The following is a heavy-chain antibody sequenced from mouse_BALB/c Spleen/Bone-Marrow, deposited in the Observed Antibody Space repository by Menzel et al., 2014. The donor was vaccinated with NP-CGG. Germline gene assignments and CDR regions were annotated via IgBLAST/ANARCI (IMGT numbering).Heavy chain of an antibody. J-gene: IGHJ3*01. Sequence: QVQLQQSGAELVKPGTSVKLSCKASGYNFXSYWINWVKLRPGQGLEWIGDIYPGSGSTNYNEKFKSKATLTVDTSSSTAYMQLSSLASEDSALYYCARFSQLGLLAYWGQGILVTVSA. V-gene: IGHV1-55*01. CDR3: ARFSQLGLLAY. CDR2: IYPGSGST. D-gene: IGHD3-1*01. CDR1: GYNFXSYW.